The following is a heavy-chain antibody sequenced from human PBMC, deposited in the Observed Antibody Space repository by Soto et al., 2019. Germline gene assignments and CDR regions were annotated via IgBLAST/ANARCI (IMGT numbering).Heavy chain of an antibody. CDR3: SKVRELPPQYSYYFDY. CDR1: GFTFSSYA. D-gene: IGHD1-26*01. V-gene: IGHV3-23*01. CDR2: ISGSGGST. Sequence: EVQLLESGGGLVQPGGSLRLSCAASGFTFSSYAMSWVRQAPGKGLEWVSAISGSGGSTYYADSVKGRFTISRDNSKNKLYLQRNSLKAEDTAVYYCSKVRELPPQYSYYFDYWGQGTLVTVSS. J-gene: IGHJ4*02.